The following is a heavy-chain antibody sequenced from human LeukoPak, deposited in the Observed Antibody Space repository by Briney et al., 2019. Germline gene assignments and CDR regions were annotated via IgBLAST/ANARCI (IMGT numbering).Heavy chain of an antibody. CDR2: IIPIFGTA. CDR3: ARGGDIVVVPAADPFDY. D-gene: IGHD2-2*01. CDR1: GGTFSGYA. Sequence: ASVKVSCKASGGTFSGYAISWVRQAPGQGLEWVGGIIPIFGTANYAQKFQGRVTITADESTSTAYMELSSLRSEDTAVYYCARGGDIVVVPAADPFDYWGQGTLVTVSS. V-gene: IGHV1-69*13. J-gene: IGHJ4*02.